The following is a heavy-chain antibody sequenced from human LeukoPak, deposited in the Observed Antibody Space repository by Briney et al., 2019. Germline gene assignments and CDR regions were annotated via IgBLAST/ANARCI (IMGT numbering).Heavy chain of an antibody. D-gene: IGHD3-10*01. CDR2: VDPEDGET. V-gene: IGHV1-69-2*01. Sequence: ASVKVSCKVSGYTFTDYYMHWVQQAPGKGLEWMGLVDPEDGETIYAEKFQGRVTITADTSTDTAYMELSSLRSEDTAVYYCDLMVRGNMDVWGKGTTVTVSS. CDR3: DLMVRGNMDV. J-gene: IGHJ6*03. CDR1: GYTFTDYY.